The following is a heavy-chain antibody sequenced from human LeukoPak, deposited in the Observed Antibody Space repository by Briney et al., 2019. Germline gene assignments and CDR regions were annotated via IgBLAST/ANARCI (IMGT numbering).Heavy chain of an antibody. J-gene: IGHJ4*02. V-gene: IGHV4-34*01. CDR3: AKLGDYDFWSGYFYYFDY. CDR2: INHSGST. CDR1: GGSFSGYY. D-gene: IGHD3-3*01. Sequence: SETLSLTCAVYGGSFSGYYWSWIRQPPGKGLEWIGEINHSGSTNYNPSLKSRVTISVDTSKNQFSLTLTSVTAADTAVCYCAKLGDYDFWSGYFYYFDYWGQGTLVTVSS.